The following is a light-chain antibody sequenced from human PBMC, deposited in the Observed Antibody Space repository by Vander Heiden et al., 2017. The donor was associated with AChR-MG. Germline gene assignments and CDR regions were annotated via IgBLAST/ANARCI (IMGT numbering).Light chain of an antibody. Sequence: DIQMTQSPSSLSASVGDRVTITCQASQDISNYLNWYQQKPGQAPKLLIYAASDLETGVPARFSGSGSGTDFTFTISALQSVDAATDYCQRYEKLPFTFGGGTTVEI. CDR1: QDISNY. CDR2: AAS. J-gene: IGKJ4*02. CDR3: QRYEKLPFT. V-gene: IGKV1-33*01.